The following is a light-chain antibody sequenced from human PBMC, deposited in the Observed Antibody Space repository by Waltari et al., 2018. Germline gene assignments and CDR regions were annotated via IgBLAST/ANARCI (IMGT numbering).Light chain of an antibody. CDR3: HSRDSSGDVV. CDR1: SLRTYY. V-gene: IGLV3-19*01. J-gene: IGLJ2*01. Sequence: SSELTQDPAVSVALGQTVRITCHGDSLRTYYVSWFHQKPGQAPALVIHGKNNRPSGIPDRFSASSSGSTASLTIIGAQAEDEADYYCHSRDSSGDVVIGGGTKLTVV. CDR2: GKN.